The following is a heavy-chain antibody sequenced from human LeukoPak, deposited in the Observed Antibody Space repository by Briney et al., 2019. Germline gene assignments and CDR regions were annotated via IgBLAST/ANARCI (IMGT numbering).Heavy chain of an antibody. V-gene: IGHV4-30-4*08. Sequence: PSQTLSLTCTVSGGSISSGDYYWSWIRQPPGKGLEWIGYIYYSGSTYYNPSLKSRVTISVDTSKNQFSLKLSSVTAADTAVYYCAREWLDDGLKHPGVFDPWGQGTLVTVSS. CDR2: IYYSGST. CDR1: GGSISSGDYY. CDR3: AREWLDDGLKHPGVFDP. D-gene: IGHD5-24*01. J-gene: IGHJ5*02.